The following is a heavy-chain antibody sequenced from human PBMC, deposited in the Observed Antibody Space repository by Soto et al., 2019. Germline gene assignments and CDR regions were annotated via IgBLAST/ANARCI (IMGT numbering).Heavy chain of an antibody. V-gene: IGHV2-70*01. J-gene: IGHJ6*02. CDR2: IDWDDDK. CDR3: ARTRGGTYYYYGMDV. D-gene: IGHD3-10*01. CDR1: GFSLSTSGMC. Sequence: SGPTLVNPTQTLTLTCTFSGFSLSTSGMCVSWIRQPPGKALEWLALIDWDDDKYYSTSLKTRLTISKDTSKNQVVLTMTNMDPVDTATYYCARTRGGTYYYYGMDVLGQGTTVSVSS.